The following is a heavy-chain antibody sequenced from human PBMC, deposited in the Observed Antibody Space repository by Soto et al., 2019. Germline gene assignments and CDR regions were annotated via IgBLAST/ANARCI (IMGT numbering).Heavy chain of an antibody. D-gene: IGHD5-12*01. V-gene: IGHV5-51*01. Sequence: GESLKISCKGSGYSFTSYWIGWVRQMPGKGLEWTGIIYPGDSDTRYSPSFQGQVTISADKSISTAYLQWSSLKASDTAMYYCATTGGRSGYDYYYYGMDVWGQGTTVTVS. CDR2: IYPGDSDT. J-gene: IGHJ6*02. CDR1: GYSFTSYW. CDR3: ATTGGRSGYDYYYYGMDV.